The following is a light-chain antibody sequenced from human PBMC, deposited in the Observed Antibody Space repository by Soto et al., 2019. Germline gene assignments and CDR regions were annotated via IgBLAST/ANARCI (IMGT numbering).Light chain of an antibody. J-gene: IGLJ3*02. CDR3: AAWDDGLNGVL. Sequence: QAVVTQLPSASGTPGQRVTISCSGSSSNIGSNTVNWYHQLPGTAPKLLISNNNQRPSGVPDRFSGSKSGTSASLAISGLQSEDEADYYCAAWDDGLNGVLFGGGTKVTVL. CDR2: NNN. V-gene: IGLV1-44*01. CDR1: SSNIGSNT.